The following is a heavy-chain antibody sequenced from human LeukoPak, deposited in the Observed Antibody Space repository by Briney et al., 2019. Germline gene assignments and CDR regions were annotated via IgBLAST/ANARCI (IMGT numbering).Heavy chain of an antibody. CDR2: IYTSGST. D-gene: IGHD6-13*01. J-gene: IGHJ6*03. V-gene: IGHV4-4*07. Sequence: SETLSLTCTVSGGSINSYYWSWIRQPAGKGLEWIGRIYTSGSTNYNPSLKSRVTMSVDTSKNQFSLKLSSVTAADTAVYYCARNGGAAAAPVYYYYYMDVWGKGTTVTVSS. CDR3: ARNGGAAAAPVYYYYYMDV. CDR1: GGSINSYY.